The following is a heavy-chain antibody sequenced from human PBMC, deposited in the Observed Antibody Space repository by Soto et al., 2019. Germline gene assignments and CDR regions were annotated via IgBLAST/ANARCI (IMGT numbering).Heavy chain of an antibody. CDR3: TTQTTVTGHYYYYYMDV. J-gene: IGHJ6*03. V-gene: IGHV3-15*01. D-gene: IGHD4-4*01. Sequence: EVQLVESGGGLVKPGGSLRLSCAASGFTFSNAWMSWVRQAPGKGLEWVGRIKSKTDGGTTDYAAPVKGRFTISRDDSKNTLYLQMNSLKTEDTAVYYCTTQTTVTGHYYYYYMDVWGKGTTVTVSS. CDR2: IKSKTDGGTT. CDR1: GFTFSNAW.